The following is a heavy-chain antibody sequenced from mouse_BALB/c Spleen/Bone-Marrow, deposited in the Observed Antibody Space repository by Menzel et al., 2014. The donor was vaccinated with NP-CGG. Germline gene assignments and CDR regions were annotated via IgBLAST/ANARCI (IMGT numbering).Heavy chain of an antibody. CDR1: GFDFSRYW. V-gene: IGHV4-1*02. J-gene: IGHJ4*01. Sequence: EVKLLESGGGLVQPGGSLKLSCAASGFDFSRYWTSWVRQAPGKGLEWIGEINPDSSTINYTPSLKDKFIISRDNAKNTLYLQMSKVRSEDTALYYCAREIPQGAMDYWGQGTSVTVSS. CDR2: INPDSSTI. CDR3: AREIPQGAMDY.